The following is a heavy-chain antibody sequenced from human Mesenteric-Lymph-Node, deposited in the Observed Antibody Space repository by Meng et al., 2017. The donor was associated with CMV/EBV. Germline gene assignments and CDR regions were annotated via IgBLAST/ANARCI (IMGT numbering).Heavy chain of an antibody. D-gene: IGHD3-10*01. J-gene: IGHJ4*02. CDR1: GFTFSNNA. CDR2: ISDSGTIT. V-gene: IGHV3-23*01. CDR3: ARGGPGIRVDY. Sequence: GESLKISCPASGFTFSNNAMTWVRQAPGQGLEWVSGISDSGTITYYADSVRGRFTISRDNSKNTVDLQMNSLRDEDTAVYYCARGGPGIRVDYWGQGTLVTVSS.